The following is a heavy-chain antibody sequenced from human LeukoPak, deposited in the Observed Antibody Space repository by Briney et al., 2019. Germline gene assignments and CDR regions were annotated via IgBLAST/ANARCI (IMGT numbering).Heavy chain of an antibody. CDR1: GFTVSSDY. CDR3: AREGMTTASFDP. J-gene: IGHJ5*02. V-gene: IGHV3-53*01. CDR2: IYSGGST. Sequence: GGSLRLSCAASGFTVSSDYMSWVRQAPGKGLEWVSVIYSGGSTYYADSVKGRFTISRDNSKNTLYLQMNSLRAEDTAVYYCAREGMTTASFDPWGQGTLVTVSS. D-gene: IGHD4-11*01.